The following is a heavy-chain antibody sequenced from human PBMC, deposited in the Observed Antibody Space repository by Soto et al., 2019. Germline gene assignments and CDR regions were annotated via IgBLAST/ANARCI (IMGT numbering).Heavy chain of an antibody. CDR2: INHSGST. Sequence: TLSLTCAVYGGSFSGYYWSWIRQPPGKGLEWIGEINHSGSTNYNPSLKSRVTISVDTSKNQFSLKLSSVTAADTAVYYCASGDYEVNFFDYWGQGTPVTVSS. CDR1: GGSFSGYY. J-gene: IGHJ4*02. D-gene: IGHD4-17*01. V-gene: IGHV4-34*01. CDR3: ASGDYEVNFFDY.